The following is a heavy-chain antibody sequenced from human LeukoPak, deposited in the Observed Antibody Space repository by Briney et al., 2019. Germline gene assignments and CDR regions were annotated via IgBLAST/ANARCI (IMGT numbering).Heavy chain of an antibody. CDR3: VKASGGWYGYFDY. CDR1: GFTFSRYA. CDR2: ISSNGGST. Sequence: GGSLRLSCSASGFTFSRYAMHWVRQAPGKGLEYVSAISSNGGSTYYADSVKGRVTISRDNSKNTLYLQMGSLRPEDTAVFYCVKASGGWYGYFDYWGQGTLVTVYS. V-gene: IGHV3-64D*06. J-gene: IGHJ4*02. D-gene: IGHD6-19*01.